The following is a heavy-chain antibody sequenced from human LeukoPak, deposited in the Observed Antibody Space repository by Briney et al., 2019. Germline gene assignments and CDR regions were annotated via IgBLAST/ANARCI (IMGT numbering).Heavy chain of an antibody. CDR2: INPSGGST. J-gene: IGHJ3*02. Sequence: ASVKVSCKASGYTFTSYYMHWVRQAPGQGLEWMGIINPSGGSTSYAQKFQGRVTMTRDTSTSTVYMELSSLRSEDTAVYYCARERSENWGSLTYAYDIWGQGTMVTVSS. CDR1: GYTFTSYY. V-gene: IGHV1-46*01. D-gene: IGHD7-27*01. CDR3: ARERSENWGSLTYAYDI.